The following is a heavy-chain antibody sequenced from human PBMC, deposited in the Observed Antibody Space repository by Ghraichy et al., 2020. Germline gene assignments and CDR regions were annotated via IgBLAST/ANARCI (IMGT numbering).Heavy chain of an antibody. D-gene: IGHD2-2*02. CDR3: ARVESPGCSSTSCYTRDYYYGMDV. Sequence: SVKVSCKASGGTFSSYAISWVRQAPGQGLEWMGGIIPIFGTANYAQKFQGRVTITADESTSTAYMELSSLRSEDTAVYYCARVESPGCSSTSCYTRDYYYGMDVWGQGTTVTVSS. CDR2: IIPIFGTA. CDR1: GGTFSSYA. V-gene: IGHV1-69*13. J-gene: IGHJ6*02.